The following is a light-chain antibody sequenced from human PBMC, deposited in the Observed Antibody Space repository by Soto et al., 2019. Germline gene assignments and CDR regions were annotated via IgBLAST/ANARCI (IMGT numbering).Light chain of an antibody. CDR1: QTISNW. Sequence: DIQLTQSPSTLSASVGDRVTITCRASQTISNWLAWYQQRPGKAPKVLISDASTLESGVPSRFSGSGSGTEFTLTINNLQADDFATYYCQHRRTFGQVTKVGIK. J-gene: IGKJ1*01. CDR2: DAS. CDR3: QHRRT. V-gene: IGKV1-5*01.